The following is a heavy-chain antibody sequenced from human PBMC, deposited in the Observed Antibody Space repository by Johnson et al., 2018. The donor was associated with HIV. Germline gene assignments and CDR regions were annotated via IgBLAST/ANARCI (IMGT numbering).Heavy chain of an antibody. D-gene: IGHD3-3*01. CDR3: ARDGLEVDAFDI. CDR1: AFTFSSYG. CDR2: IRYDGSNK. J-gene: IGHJ3*02. V-gene: IGHV3-30*02. Sequence: QVQLVESGGGLVQPGGSLRLSCAASAFTFSSYGMHWVRQAPGKGLEWVAFIRYDGSNKYYADSVKGRFTISRDNSKNTLYLQMNSLRAEDTAVYYCARDGLEVDAFDIWGQGTMVTVSS.